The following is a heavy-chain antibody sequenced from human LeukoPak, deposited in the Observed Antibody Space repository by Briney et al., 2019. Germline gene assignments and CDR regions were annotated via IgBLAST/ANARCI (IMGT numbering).Heavy chain of an antibody. V-gene: IGHV4-59*01. CDR2: TYYSGST. CDR3: AREVHYSSSSGYFDY. D-gene: IGHD6-6*01. Sequence: SETLSLTCTVSGGAISSYYWSWIRQPPGKGLEWIWYTYYSGSTNYNPSLKSRVTISVDTSKNPFSLKLSSVTAADTAVYYCAREVHYSSSSGYFDYWGQGTLVTVSS. CDR1: GGAISSYY. J-gene: IGHJ4*02.